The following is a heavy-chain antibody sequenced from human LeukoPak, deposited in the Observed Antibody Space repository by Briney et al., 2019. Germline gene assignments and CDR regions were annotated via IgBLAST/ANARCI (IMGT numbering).Heavy chain of an antibody. J-gene: IGHJ4*02. CDR2: IYYSGST. V-gene: IGHV4-39*07. Sequence: SETLSLTCTVSGGSISSSSYYWGWIRQPPGKGLEWIGSIYYSGSTYYNPSLKSRVTISVDTSKNQFSLKLSSVTAADTAVYYCAVLPSGSYSLFDYWGQGTLVTVSS. D-gene: IGHD1-26*01. CDR1: GGSISSSSYY. CDR3: AVLPSGSYSLFDY.